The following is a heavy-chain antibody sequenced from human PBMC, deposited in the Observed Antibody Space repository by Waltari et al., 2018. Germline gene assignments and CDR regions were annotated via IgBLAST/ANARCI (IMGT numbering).Heavy chain of an antibody. CDR1: GFTFSSYG. V-gene: IGHV3-30*18. CDR3: AKDLSYYYDSSHFDY. CDR2: IAYDGSNK. D-gene: IGHD3-22*01. J-gene: IGHJ4*02. Sequence: QVQLVESGGGVVQPGGSRRLSCAASGFTFSSYGMHWVRQAPGKGLEWVEVIAYDGSNKYYAESAKGRFTIPRDNSKNTLYVQINSLSAEDTAVYYCAKDLSYYYDSSHFDYWGQGTLVTVSS.